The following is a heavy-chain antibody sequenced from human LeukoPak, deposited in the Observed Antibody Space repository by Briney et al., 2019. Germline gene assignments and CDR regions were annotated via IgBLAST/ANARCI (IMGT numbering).Heavy chain of an antibody. D-gene: IGHD2-15*01. CDR2: IKPNTGDT. V-gene: IGHV1-2*02. J-gene: IGHJ2*01. CDR1: GYTFTGFY. Sequence: ASVKVSCKATGYTFTGFYLHWVRQAPGQGLKWMGWIKPNTGDTKYAQRFQGRVTMTRDTSISTAYMDLSNLRSDDTAVYYCARGKVGVDWYFYFWGRGTLVSVSS. CDR3: ARGKVGVDWYFYF.